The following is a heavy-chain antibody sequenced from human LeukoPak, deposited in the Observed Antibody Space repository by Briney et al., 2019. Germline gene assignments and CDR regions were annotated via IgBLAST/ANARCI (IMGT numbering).Heavy chain of an antibody. CDR3: AKGNYYGSGSPYGMDV. V-gene: IGHV3-23*01. Sequence: GGSLRLSCAASGFTFSSYAMSWVRQAPGKGLEWVSAISGSGGSTYYADSVKGRFTISRDNSKNTLYLQMNSLRAEDTAVYYCAKGNYYGSGSPYGMDVWGQGTTVTVSS. CDR1: GFTFSSYA. D-gene: IGHD3-10*01. CDR2: ISGSGGST. J-gene: IGHJ6*02.